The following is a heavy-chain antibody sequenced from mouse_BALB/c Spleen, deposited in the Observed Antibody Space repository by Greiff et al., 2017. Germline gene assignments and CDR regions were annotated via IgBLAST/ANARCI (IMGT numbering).Heavy chain of an antibody. CDR3: ARAGTYDDYPWFAY. V-gene: IGHV14-3*02. D-gene: IGHD2-4*01. CDR2: IDPANGNT. J-gene: IGHJ3*01. CDR1: GFNFKDSY. Sequence: VQLQQSGAELVKPGASVKLSCTASGFNFKDSYMHWVKQRPEQGLEWIGRIDPANGNTKYDPKFQGKATITADTSSNTAYLQLSSLTSEDTAVYYCARAGTYDDYPWFAYWGQGTLVTVSA.